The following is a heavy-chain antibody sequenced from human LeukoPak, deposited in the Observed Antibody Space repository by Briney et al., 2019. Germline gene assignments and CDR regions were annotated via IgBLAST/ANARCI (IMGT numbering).Heavy chain of an antibody. CDR3: ARGDTSSWSRFDY. D-gene: IGHD6-13*01. J-gene: IGHJ4*02. CDR2: MNPNSGNT. CDR1: GYTFTSYD. Sequence: ASVKVSCKASGYTFTSYDINWVRQATGQGLEWMGWMNPNSGNTGYAQKFQGRVTITRNTSISTAYMELSSLRSEDTAVYYCARGDTSSWSRFDYWGQGTLVTVSS. V-gene: IGHV1-8*03.